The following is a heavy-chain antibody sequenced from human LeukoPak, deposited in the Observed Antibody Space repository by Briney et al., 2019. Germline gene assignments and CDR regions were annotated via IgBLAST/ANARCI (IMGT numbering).Heavy chain of an antibody. Sequence: SETLSLTCTVSGGSISSYSYYWGWIRQPPGKGLEWIGSIYYSGNTYYNPSLKSRVTISVDTSKNQFSLKLSSVTAADTAVYYCASSNSDFWSGYYYYFDYWGQGTLVTVSS. CDR3: ASSNSDFWSGYYYYFDY. V-gene: IGHV4-39*07. CDR2: IYYSGNT. CDR1: GGSISSYSYY. J-gene: IGHJ4*02. D-gene: IGHD3-3*01.